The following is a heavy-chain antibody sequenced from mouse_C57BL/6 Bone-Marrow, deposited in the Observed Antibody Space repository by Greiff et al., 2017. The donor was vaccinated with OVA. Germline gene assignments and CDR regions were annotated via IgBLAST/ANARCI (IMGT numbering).Heavy chain of an antibody. CDR1: GFTFSSYG. V-gene: IGHV5-6*01. Sequence: EVQLVESGGDLVKPGGSLKLSCAASGFTFSSYGMSWVRQTPDKRLEWVATISSGGSYTYYPDSVKGRFTISRDNAKNTLYLQMSSLKSDDTAMYYCARVYRRGFAYWGQGTLVTVSA. J-gene: IGHJ3*01. CDR3: ARVYRRGFAY. D-gene: IGHD2-14*01. CDR2: ISSGGSYT.